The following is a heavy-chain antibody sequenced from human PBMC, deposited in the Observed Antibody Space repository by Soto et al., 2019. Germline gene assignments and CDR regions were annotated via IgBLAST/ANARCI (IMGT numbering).Heavy chain of an antibody. CDR3: ARQAAAPGIHLWFAS. V-gene: IGHV4-34*01. D-gene: IGHD6-13*01. J-gene: IGHJ5*01. CDR2: INHSGST. Sequence: SETLSLTCAVYGGSFSGYYWSWIRQPPGKGLEWIGEINHSGSTNYNPSLKSRVTISVDTSKNQFSLKLDSVTAADTAVYYCARQAAAPGIHLWFASWGQGSLVTVSS. CDR1: GGSFSGYY.